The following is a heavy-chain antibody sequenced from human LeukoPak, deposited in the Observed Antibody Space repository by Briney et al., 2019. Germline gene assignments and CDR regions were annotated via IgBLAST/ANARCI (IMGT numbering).Heavy chain of an antibody. D-gene: IGHD1-14*01. Sequence: GGSLRLSCAASGFTFSSYGMHWVRQAPGKGLEWVAVISYDGSNKYYADSVKGRFTISRDNSKNTLYLQMNSLRAEDTAVYYCAKDPGTGYCFDYWGQGTLVTVSS. CDR1: GFTFSSYG. CDR3: AKDPGTGYCFDY. CDR2: ISYDGSNK. V-gene: IGHV3-30*18. J-gene: IGHJ4*02.